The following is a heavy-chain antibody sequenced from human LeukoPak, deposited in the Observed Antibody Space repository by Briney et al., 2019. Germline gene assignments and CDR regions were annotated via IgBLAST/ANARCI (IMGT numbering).Heavy chain of an antibody. V-gene: IGHV3-30-3*01. Sequence: GRSLRLSCAASGFTFSTYAMHWVRQAPGKGLEWAALISDDGSKKYHADSVKGRFTISRDNSKNTLSLQMNSLRGEDTAVYYCARSLGSGYSYGSYYYYGLDVWGQGTTVTVSS. J-gene: IGHJ6*02. D-gene: IGHD5-18*01. CDR1: GFTFSTYA. CDR2: ISDDGSKK. CDR3: ARSLGSGYSYGSYYYYGLDV.